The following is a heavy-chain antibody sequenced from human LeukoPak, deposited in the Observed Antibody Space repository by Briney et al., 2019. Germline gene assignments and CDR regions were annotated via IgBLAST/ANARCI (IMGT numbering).Heavy chain of an antibody. D-gene: IGHD6-13*01. Sequence: GGSLRLSCAVSGLTFSTYWMHWVRQAPGKGLVWVSRINGDGSLSYADSVKGRFTISRDNTKNMLYLQMNSLRAEDTAVYYCAGGASSTVHYWGQGTLATVSS. J-gene: IGHJ4*02. V-gene: IGHV3-74*01. CDR3: AGGASSTVHY. CDR2: INGDGSL. CDR1: GLTFSTYW.